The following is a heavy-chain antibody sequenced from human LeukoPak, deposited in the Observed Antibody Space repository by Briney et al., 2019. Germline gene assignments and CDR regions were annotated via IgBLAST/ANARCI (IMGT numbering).Heavy chain of an antibody. CDR3: ARDIVSSFLKGATVTHVFDY. D-gene: IGHD4-17*01. V-gene: IGHV1-2*04. CDR2: INPNSGGT. J-gene: IGHJ4*02. Sequence: GASVKVSCKASGYTFTGYYIHWVRQAPGQGLEWMGWINPNSGGTNYQGWVTMTRDTSISTVYMELSRLRSDDTAVYYCARDIVSSFLKGATVTHVFDYWGQGTLVTVSS. CDR1: GYTFTGYY.